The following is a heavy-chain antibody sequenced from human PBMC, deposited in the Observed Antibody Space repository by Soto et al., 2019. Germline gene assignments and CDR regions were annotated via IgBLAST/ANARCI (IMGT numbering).Heavy chain of an antibody. J-gene: IGHJ6*02. CDR1: GLTFSDCY. CDR3: ARVRFGEWGYAMDV. D-gene: IGHD3-10*01. CDR2: ISSSGSSI. V-gene: IGHV3-11*01. Sequence: QVQLVESGGGLVKPGGSLRLSCAASGLTFSDCYMNWIRQAPGKGLEWVSYISSSGSSINYADSVKGRFTISRDNAENSLYLQMNSRRAEDTAMYSCARVRFGEWGYAMDVWGQGTTVTVSS.